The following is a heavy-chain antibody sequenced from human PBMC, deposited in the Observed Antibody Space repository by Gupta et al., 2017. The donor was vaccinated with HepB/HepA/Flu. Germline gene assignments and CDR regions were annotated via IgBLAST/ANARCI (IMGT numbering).Heavy chain of an antibody. D-gene: IGHD3-16*01. CDR1: GGSISSYY. J-gene: IGHJ6*03. CDR2: IYYSGST. Sequence: QVQLQESGPGLVKPSETLSLTCTVSGGSISSYYWSWIRQPPGKGLEWIGYIYYSGSTNYNPSLKSRVTISVDTSKNQFSLKLSSVTAADTAVYYCARAWGQRGYYYYYMDVWGKGTTVTVSS. CDR3: ARAWGQRGYYYYYMDV. V-gene: IGHV4-59*01.